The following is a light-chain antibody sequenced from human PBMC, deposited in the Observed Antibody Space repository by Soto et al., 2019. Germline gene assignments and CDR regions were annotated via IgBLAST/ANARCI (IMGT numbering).Light chain of an antibody. CDR2: GAS. CDR3: QQYNNWPPVT. CDR1: QSVSSN. Sequence: EIVMTQSPATLSVSPGERATLSCRASQSVSSNLAWYQQKPGQAPRLLIYGASTRATGIPARFSGSGSGTEFSLTISSLQSEDFAVYYCQQYNNWPPVTFGQGTKVEIK. V-gene: IGKV3-15*01. J-gene: IGKJ1*01.